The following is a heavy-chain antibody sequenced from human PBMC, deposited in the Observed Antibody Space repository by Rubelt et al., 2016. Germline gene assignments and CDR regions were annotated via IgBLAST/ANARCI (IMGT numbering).Heavy chain of an antibody. CDR1: GGSFSGYY. V-gene: IGHV4-34*01. CDR3: ARGLARAAAAPRRLWFDP. D-gene: IGHD6-13*01. J-gene: IGHJ5*02. Sequence: QVQLQQWGAGLLKPSETLSLTCAVYGGSFSGYYWSWIRQPPGTGLEWIGEINHSGSTNSNPSLKSRVTISVEPSKNHFSLKLSSVTAADTAVYYCARGLARAAAAPRRLWFDPWGQGTLVTVSS. CDR2: INHSGST.